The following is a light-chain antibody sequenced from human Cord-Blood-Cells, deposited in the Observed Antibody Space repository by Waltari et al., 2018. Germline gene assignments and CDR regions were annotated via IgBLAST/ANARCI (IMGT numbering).Light chain of an antibody. Sequence: DIQITQSPSTLSASVGVRVTITCRASQNFSSCLAWYQQKPGKAHKLLIYKASSVESGVPSRYSGSGSGTDFTLTISSLQPDYFATYYCQQYNSYSFTFGPGTKVDIK. CDR1: QNFSSC. CDR3: QQYNSYSFT. J-gene: IGKJ3*01. V-gene: IGKV1-5*03. CDR2: KAS.